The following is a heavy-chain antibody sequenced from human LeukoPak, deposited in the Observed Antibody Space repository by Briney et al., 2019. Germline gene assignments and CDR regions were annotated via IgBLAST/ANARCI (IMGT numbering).Heavy chain of an antibody. V-gene: IGHV1-18*01. J-gene: IGHJ4*02. CDR1: GYSFATCG. Sequence: GASVKVSCKTSGYSFATCGFCWVRQAPGDGLEWMGWISANTGKTSYAQKFQDRVTMTTDTSTTTAYMELRSLRLDDTAVYFCAKVAGDRMDYWGQGTLVTVSS. CDR2: ISANTGKT. CDR3: AKVAGDRMDY. D-gene: IGHD6-13*01.